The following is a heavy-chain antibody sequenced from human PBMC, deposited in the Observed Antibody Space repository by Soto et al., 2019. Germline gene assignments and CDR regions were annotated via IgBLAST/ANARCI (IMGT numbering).Heavy chain of an antibody. Sequence: SGPTLVNPTQTLTLTCTFSGFSLSTSGMCVSWIRQPPGKALEWLALIDWDDDKYYSTSLKTRLTISKDTSKNQVVLTMTNMDPVDTATYYCARTPHSGYYYYGMDVWGQGTTVTVSS. D-gene: IGHD3-10*01. CDR3: ARTPHSGYYYYGMDV. V-gene: IGHV2-70*01. CDR2: IDWDDDK. CDR1: GFSLSTSGMC. J-gene: IGHJ6*02.